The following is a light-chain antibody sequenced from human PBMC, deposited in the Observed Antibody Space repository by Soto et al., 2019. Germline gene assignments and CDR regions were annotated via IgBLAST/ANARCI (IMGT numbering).Light chain of an antibody. CDR2: RNN. Sequence: QAVVTQPPSASGTPGQRVTISCSGSSSNIGSNYVYWYHQLPGTAPKLVIYRNNQRPSGVPDRISGSKSGTSASLAISGLRSEDEADYYCSSYTSSSTPVVFGGGTKLTVL. J-gene: IGLJ2*01. V-gene: IGLV1-47*01. CDR1: SSNIGSNY. CDR3: SSYTSSSTPVV.